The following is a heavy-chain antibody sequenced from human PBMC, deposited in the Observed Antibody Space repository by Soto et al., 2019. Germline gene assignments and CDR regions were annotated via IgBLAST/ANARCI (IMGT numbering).Heavy chain of an antibody. CDR2: ISAYNGNT. D-gene: IGHD6-13*01. Sequence: ASVKVSCKASGYTFTSYGISWVRQAPGQGLEWMGWISAYNGNTNYAQKLQGRVTMTTDTSTSTAYMELRSLRSDDTAVYYCARDEDVSSSWYYYYYGMDVWGQGTTVTVSS. V-gene: IGHV1-18*04. CDR1: GYTFTSYG. CDR3: ARDEDVSSSWYYYYYGMDV. J-gene: IGHJ6*02.